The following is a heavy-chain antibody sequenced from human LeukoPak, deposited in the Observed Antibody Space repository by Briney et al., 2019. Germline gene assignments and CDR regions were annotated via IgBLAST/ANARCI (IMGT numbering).Heavy chain of an antibody. CDR1: GGSFSGYY. Sequence: PSETLSLTCAVYGGSFSGYYWSWIRQPPGKGLEWIGEINHSGSTNYNPSLKSRVTISVDTSKNQFSLKLSSVTAADTAVYYCARGRGCGSTSCYGNWFDPWGQGTLVTVSS. CDR3: ARGRGCGSTSCYGNWFDP. J-gene: IGHJ5*02. V-gene: IGHV4-34*01. CDR2: INHSGST. D-gene: IGHD2-2*01.